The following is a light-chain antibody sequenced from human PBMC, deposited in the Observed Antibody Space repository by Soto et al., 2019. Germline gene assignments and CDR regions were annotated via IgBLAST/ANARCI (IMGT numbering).Light chain of an antibody. CDR1: QSINNW. CDR2: DAS. Sequence: DGQMTQSPSSLSASVGDRVTITSRASQSINNWLAWYQQKPGKAPKFLIYDASTLETGVPSRFSASASGTEFTLTISGLQPEDFASYYCQQYDTYPLTFGGGTKVDIK. J-gene: IGKJ4*01. CDR3: QQYDTYPLT. V-gene: IGKV1-5*01.